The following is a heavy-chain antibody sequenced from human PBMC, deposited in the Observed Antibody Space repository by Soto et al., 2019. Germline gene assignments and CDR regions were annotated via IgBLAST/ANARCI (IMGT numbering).Heavy chain of an antibody. Sequence: VQLVESGGGVVQPGRSLRLSCEASGFVFSSYGMHWARQAPGKGLEWVALISYDGSDEYYADSVRGRFTISRDNPKNTLYLQMNSLRTEDTAVYYCAALTVFGVPKDYWGQGTLVTVSS. CDR3: AALTVFGVPKDY. V-gene: IGHV3-30*03. D-gene: IGHD3-3*01. CDR2: ISYDGSDE. CDR1: GFVFSSYG. J-gene: IGHJ4*02.